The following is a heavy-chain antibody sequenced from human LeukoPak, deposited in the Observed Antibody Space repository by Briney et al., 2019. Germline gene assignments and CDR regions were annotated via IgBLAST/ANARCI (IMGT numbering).Heavy chain of an antibody. D-gene: IGHD4-11*01. Sequence: GGSLRLSCAASGFTFSSYAMSWVRQAPGKGLEWVSGIRGGGVITYYADSVKGRFTISRDNSKNTLFLQMNNLRAEDTAVYYCAIEMSTAGDAFDIWGRGTMVSVSS. CDR2: IRGGGVIT. V-gene: IGHV3-23*01. CDR3: AIEMSTAGDAFDI. J-gene: IGHJ3*02. CDR1: GFTFSSYA.